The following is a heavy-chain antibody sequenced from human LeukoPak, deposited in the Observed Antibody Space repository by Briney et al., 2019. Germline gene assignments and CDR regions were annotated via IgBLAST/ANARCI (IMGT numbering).Heavy chain of an antibody. Sequence: SETLSLTCSVSGGSITSGRYYWTWIRQYPEKGLEWIGYSYYSGSTHSKSSLKSRATISLDKSKNQFSLNLTSATAADTAVYYCARATYDLLTGYYLDSWGQGTLVTVSS. V-gene: IGHV4-31*03. CDR2: SYYSGST. D-gene: IGHD3-9*01. CDR3: ARATYDLLTGYYLDS. CDR1: GGSITSGRYY. J-gene: IGHJ4*02.